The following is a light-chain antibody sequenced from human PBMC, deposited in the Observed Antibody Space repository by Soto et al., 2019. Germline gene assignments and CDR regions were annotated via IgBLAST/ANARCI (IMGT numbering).Light chain of an antibody. CDR1: GSDVGGFNF. CDR2: DVT. J-gene: IGLJ1*01. V-gene: IGLV2-14*03. Sequence: QSVLTQPASVSGSPGQSITISCTGTGSDVGGFNFVSWYQQHPGKAPKLILYDVTNRPSGVSNRFSGSKSGNTASLTISGLQAEGEAAYHCSSYSGSTTLGYVFGTGTKVTVL. CDR3: SSYSGSTTLGYV.